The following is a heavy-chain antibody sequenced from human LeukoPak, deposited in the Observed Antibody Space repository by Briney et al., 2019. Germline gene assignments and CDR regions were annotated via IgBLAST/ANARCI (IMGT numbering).Heavy chain of an antibody. CDR3: AKDATTYSSSWYYFDY. D-gene: IGHD6-13*01. J-gene: IGHJ4*02. Sequence: GGSLRLSCAASGFTFSSYAMSWVRQAPGKGLEWVSAISGSGGSTYYADSVKGRFTISRDNAKNSLYLQMNSLRAEDTALYYCAKDATTYSSSWYYFDYWGQGTLVTVSS. V-gene: IGHV3-23*01. CDR2: ISGSGGST. CDR1: GFTFSSYA.